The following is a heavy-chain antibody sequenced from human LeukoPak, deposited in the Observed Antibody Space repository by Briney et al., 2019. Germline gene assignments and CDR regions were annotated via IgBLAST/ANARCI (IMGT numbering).Heavy chain of an antibody. V-gene: IGHV3-30-3*01. CDR3: ARDTGRGVYYYDSSGSDY. J-gene: IGHJ4*02. Sequence: PGGSLRLSCAASGFTFSSYAMHWVRQAPGKGLEWVAVISYDGSNKYYADSVKGRFTNSRDNSKNTLYLQMNSLRAEDTAVYYCARDTGRGVYYYDSSGSDYWGQGTLVTVSS. CDR1: GFTFSSYA. CDR2: ISYDGSNK. D-gene: IGHD3-22*01.